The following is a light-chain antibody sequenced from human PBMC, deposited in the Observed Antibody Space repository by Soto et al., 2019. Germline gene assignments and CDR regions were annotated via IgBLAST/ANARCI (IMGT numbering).Light chain of an antibody. V-gene: IGKV1-5*03. CDR1: QSISTW. CDR3: QQYNSYWT. Sequence: DIQMTQSPSTLSASVGDRVTITCRASQSISTWLAWYQQKPGTSPKLLIYKASSLESGVPSRFSGSGSGTEFTLTISSLQPDDFATDYCQQYNSYWTFGQGTKVDIK. J-gene: IGKJ1*01. CDR2: KAS.